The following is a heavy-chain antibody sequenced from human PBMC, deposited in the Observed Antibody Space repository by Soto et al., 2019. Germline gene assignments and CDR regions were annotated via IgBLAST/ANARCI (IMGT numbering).Heavy chain of an antibody. V-gene: IGHV4-4*02. CDR1: GGSISSSNW. CDR3: ARSVDTAMVLREYHFDY. J-gene: IGHJ4*02. Sequence: QVQLQESGPGLVKPSGTLSLTCAVSGGSISSSNWWSWVRQPPGKGLEWIGEIYHSGSTNYNPSLKSRVTISVDKSKNQFSLKLSSVTAADTAAYYCARSVDTAMVLREYHFDYWGQGTLVTVSS. D-gene: IGHD5-18*01. CDR2: IYHSGST.